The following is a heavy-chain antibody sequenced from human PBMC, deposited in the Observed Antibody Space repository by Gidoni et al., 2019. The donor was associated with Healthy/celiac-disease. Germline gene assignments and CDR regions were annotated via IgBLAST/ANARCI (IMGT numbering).Heavy chain of an antibody. CDR1: GGSFSGYY. Sequence: QAQLQQWGAGLLKTPATLSLTSAVYGGSFSGYYWSWIRQPPGKGLEWIGEITHSGSTNYNPSLKSRVTISVDPSKNQFSLKLSSVTAAYTAVYYCARGDWGITGTTGYYYGMDVWGQGTTVTVSS. CDR3: ARGDWGITGTTGYYYGMDV. J-gene: IGHJ6*02. D-gene: IGHD1-7*01. V-gene: IGHV4-34*01. CDR2: ITHSGST.